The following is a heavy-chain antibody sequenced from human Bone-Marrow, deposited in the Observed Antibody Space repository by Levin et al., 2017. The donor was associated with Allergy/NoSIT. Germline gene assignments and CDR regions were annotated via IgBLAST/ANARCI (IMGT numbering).Heavy chain of an antibody. CDR2: IKQDGSEK. J-gene: IGHJ3*02. D-gene: IGHD5-18*01. CDR3: ARDTAMNDAFDI. V-gene: IGHV3-7*04. Sequence: GESLKISCAASGFTFSSYWMSWVRQAPGKGLEWVANIKQDGSEKYYVDSVKGRFTISRDNAKNSLYLQMNSLRAEDTAVYYCARDTAMNDAFDIWGQGTMVTVSS. CDR1: GFTFSSYW.